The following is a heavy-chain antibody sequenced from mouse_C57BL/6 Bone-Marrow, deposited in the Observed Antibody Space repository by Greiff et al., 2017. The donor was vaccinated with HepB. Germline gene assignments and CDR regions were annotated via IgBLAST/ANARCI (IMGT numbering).Heavy chain of an antibody. Sequence: VHLVESGAELVRPGASVKLSCKASGYTFTDYYINWVKQRPGQGLEWIARIYPGSGNTYYNEKFKGKATLTAEKSSSTAYMQLSSLTSEDSAVYFCARSGTTVVATDWYFDVWGTGTTVTVSS. D-gene: IGHD1-1*01. J-gene: IGHJ1*03. CDR2: IYPGSGNT. CDR1: GYTFTDYY. CDR3: ARSGTTVVATDWYFDV. V-gene: IGHV1-76*01.